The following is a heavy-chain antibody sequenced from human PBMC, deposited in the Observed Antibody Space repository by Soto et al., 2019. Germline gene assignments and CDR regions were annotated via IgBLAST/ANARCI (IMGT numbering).Heavy chain of an antibody. V-gene: IGHV1-18*01. J-gene: IGHJ4*02. Sequence: RASVKVSCKASGYTFTSYGISWVRQAPGQGLEWMGWISAYNGNTNYAQKLQGRVTMTTDTSTSTAYMELRSLRSDDTAVYYCASVDDYGDYGAFEYWGQGTLVTVSS. CDR3: ASVDDYGDYGAFEY. D-gene: IGHD4-17*01. CDR2: ISAYNGNT. CDR1: GYTFTSYG.